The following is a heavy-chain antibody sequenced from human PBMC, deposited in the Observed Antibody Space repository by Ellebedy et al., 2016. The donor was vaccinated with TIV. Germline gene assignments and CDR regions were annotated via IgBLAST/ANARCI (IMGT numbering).Heavy chain of an antibody. CDR1: GNTFSSYN. D-gene: IGHD5-24*01. CDR3: VRDGGRDGYTCWYFDL. CDR2: ISTTSSNI. J-gene: IGHJ2*01. Sequence: GGSLRLSCAASGNTFSSYNMNWVRQAPGKGLQWVSYISTTSSNIYYADSVKGRFTISRDNAKNSLTLQMDSLRDEDTAVYYCVRDGGRDGYTCWYFDLWGRGTLVTVSS. V-gene: IGHV3-48*02.